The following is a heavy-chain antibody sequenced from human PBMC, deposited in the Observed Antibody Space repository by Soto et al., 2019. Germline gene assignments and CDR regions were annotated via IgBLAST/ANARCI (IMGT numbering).Heavy chain of an antibody. D-gene: IGHD1-1*01. J-gene: IGHJ5*02. V-gene: IGHV4-4*07. CDR1: GASISGFY. CDR2: IYATGTT. Sequence: ETLSLTCPVSGASISGFYWTWIRKSAGKGLEWIGRIYATGTTDYNPSLKSRVMMSVDTSKKQFSLKLRSVTAADTAVYYCVRDGTKTLRDWFDPRGQGISVTVSS. CDR3: VRDGTKTLRDWFDP.